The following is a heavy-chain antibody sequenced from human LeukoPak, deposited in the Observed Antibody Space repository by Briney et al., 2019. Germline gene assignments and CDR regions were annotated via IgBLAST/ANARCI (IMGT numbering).Heavy chain of an antibody. D-gene: IGHD3-10*01. V-gene: IGHV3-11*03. J-gene: IGHJ4*02. CDR2: ISSSSSYT. CDR3: ARGGPMVRGVSFDY. CDR1: GFTFSDYY. Sequence: GGSLRLSCAASGFTFSDYYMNWIRQAPGKGLEWVSYISSSSSYTNYADSVKGRFTISRDNANNSLYLQMSSLRAEDTAVYYCARGGPMVRGVSFDYWGQGTLVTVSS.